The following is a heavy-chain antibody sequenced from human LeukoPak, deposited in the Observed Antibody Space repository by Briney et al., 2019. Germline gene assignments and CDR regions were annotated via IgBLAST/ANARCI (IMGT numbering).Heavy chain of an antibody. CDR1: GGSISSSSYY. V-gene: IGHV4-39*01. Sequence: SETLSLTCTVSGGSISSSSYYWGWIRQPPGKGLEWIGSIYYSGSTYYNPSLKSRVTISVDTSKNQFSLKLSSLTAADTAVYYCAGGSSGYVDYWGQGTLVTVSS. CDR3: AGGSSGYVDY. J-gene: IGHJ4*02. D-gene: IGHD3-22*01. CDR2: IYYSGST.